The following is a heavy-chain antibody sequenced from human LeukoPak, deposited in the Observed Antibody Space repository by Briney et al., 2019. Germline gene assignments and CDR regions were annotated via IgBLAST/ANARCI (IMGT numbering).Heavy chain of an antibody. CDR3: ARDLPLGYAIDY. J-gene: IGHJ4*02. CDR2: INGGSDAI. D-gene: IGHD5-18*01. CDR1: GFTFRTYS. Sequence: GGSLRLSCAASGFTFRTYSMNWVRQAPGKGLEWLSYINGGSDAIYYGDSVMGRFTISRDNAKNSLYLQMNSLRAEDTAAYYCARDLPLGYAIDYWGQGTLVTVSS. V-gene: IGHV3-48*01.